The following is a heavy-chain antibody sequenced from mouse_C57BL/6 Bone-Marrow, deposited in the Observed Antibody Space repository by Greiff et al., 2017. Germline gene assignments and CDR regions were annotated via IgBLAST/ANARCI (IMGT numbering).Heavy chain of an antibody. J-gene: IGHJ4*01. V-gene: IGHV1-18*01. Sequence: EVQLQQSGPELVKPGASVKIPCKASGYTFTDYNMDWVKQSHGKSLEWIGDINPNNGGTIYNQKFKGKATLTVDKSSSTDYMELRSLTSEDTAVYYCARVSYDGYYVNYAMDYWGQGTSVTVSS. CDR1: GYTFTDYN. CDR3: ARVSYDGYYVNYAMDY. CDR2: INPNNGGT. D-gene: IGHD2-3*01.